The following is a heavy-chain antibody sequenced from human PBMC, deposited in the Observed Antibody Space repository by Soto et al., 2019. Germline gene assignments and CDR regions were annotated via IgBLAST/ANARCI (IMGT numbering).Heavy chain of an antibody. D-gene: IGHD3-3*01. CDR1: GFSLSSASVG. Sequence: QVTLKESGPVLVKPTETLTLTCSVSGFSLSSASVGVSWIRQPPGKALEWLAHIFSNDERAYSTSLKSRLTISKDTSKSQVVLTMTNMDPVHTATYFCARIPYHRVFGMDVWGQGTTVTVSS. V-gene: IGHV2-26*01. J-gene: IGHJ6*02. CDR3: ARIPYHRVFGMDV. CDR2: IFSNDER.